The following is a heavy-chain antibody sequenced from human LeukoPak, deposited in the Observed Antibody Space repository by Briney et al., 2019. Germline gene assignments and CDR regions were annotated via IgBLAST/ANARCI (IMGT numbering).Heavy chain of an antibody. CDR1: GFTFSSYA. CDR3: AKDGTPYYYDSSGYYGNWFDP. V-gene: IGHV3-23*01. D-gene: IGHD3-22*01. J-gene: IGHJ5*02. CDR2: ISGSGGST. Sequence: GSLRLSCAASGFTFSSYAMSWVRQAPGKGLEWASAISGSGGSTYYADSVKGRFTISRDNSKNTLYLQMNSLRAEDTAVYYCAKDGTPYYYDSSGYYGNWFDPWGQGTLVTVSS.